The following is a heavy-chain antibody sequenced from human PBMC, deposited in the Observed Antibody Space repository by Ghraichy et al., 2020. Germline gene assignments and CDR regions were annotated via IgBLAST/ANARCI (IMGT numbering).Heavy chain of an antibody. CDR3: ARGGSWFGELLQREVYFDY. V-gene: IGHV4-34*01. J-gene: IGHJ4*02. D-gene: IGHD3-10*01. CDR2: INHSGST. CDR1: GGSFSGYY. Sequence: SQTLSLTCAVYGGSFSGYYWSWIRQPPGKGLEWIGEINHSGSTNYNQSLKSRVTISVDTSKNQFSLKLSSVTAADTAVYYCARGGSWFGELLQREVYFDYWGQGHLVTVSS.